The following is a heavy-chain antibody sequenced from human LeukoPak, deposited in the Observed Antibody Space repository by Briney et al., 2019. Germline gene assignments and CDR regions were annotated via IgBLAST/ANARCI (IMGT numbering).Heavy chain of an antibody. CDR2: IYTSEST. V-gene: IGHV4-61*02. J-gene: IGHJ3*02. CDR1: CRSINSGSYY. CDR3: ARTSVGYSSSWYGQWEAFDI. D-gene: IGHD6-13*01. Sequence: SQTLPLTCTVSCRSINSGSYYWRWIRQPAGKALEWIGRIYTSESTNYNPSLKSRVTISVDTSKNQFSLKLSSVTAADTAVYYCARTSVGYSSSWYGQWEAFDIWGQGTMVTVSS.